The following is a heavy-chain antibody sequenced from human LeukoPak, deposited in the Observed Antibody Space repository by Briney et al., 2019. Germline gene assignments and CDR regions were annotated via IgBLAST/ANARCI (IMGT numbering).Heavy chain of an antibody. CDR3: ANQDSTEYSYYFDF. CDR1: GFTFSSDG. J-gene: IGHJ4*02. CDR2: IRYDGSNK. V-gene: IGHV3-30*02. Sequence: GSLRLSCVASGFTFSSDGMHWGRQAPGKGLEWVSFIRYDGSNKYYADSVKGRLTISRDNSKNTLYLQMNSLRAEDTAVYYCANQDSTEYSYYFDFWGQGTLVTVSS. D-gene: IGHD2/OR15-2a*01.